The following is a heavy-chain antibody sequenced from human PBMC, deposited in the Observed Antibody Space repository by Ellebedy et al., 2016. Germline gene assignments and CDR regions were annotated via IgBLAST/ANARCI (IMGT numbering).Heavy chain of an antibody. J-gene: IGHJ2*01. Sequence: SETLSLTCTVSGGSISSAVNYWSWIRQLPGKGLEWVGYIDHSGSTHYNPSLKSRITMSVETSKNQFSLKLFYMTPADTAVYYCARRPRDYYDSSGLFDLWGRGTLVTVSS. CDR3: ARRPRDYYDSSGLFDL. D-gene: IGHD3-22*01. CDR1: GGSISSAVNY. CDR2: IDHSGST. V-gene: IGHV4-31*03.